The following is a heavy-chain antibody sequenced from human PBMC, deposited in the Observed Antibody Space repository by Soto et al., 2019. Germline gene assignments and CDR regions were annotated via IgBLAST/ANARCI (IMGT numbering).Heavy chain of an antibody. CDR3: ARGGSSDWQVALDI. V-gene: IGHV4-34*01. D-gene: IGHD6-19*01. CDR2: IKHTGSS. J-gene: IGHJ3*02. Sequence: TSETLSLTCAVDTGSFSHYYWNWIRQSPGKGLEWIGKIKHTGSSSYNPSLRSRVSFSLDMSKNQFSLVLRSVTAADTAVYYCARGGSSDWQVALDIWGRGTMVTVSS. CDR1: TGSFSHYY.